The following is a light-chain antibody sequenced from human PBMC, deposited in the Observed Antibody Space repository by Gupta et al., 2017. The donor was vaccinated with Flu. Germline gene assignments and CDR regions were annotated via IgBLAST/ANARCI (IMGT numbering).Light chain of an antibody. CDR3: PEWDSNTGV. CDR2: QDD. V-gene: IGLV3-1*01. CDR1: ELGDKI. Sequence: SPGQTASIACCGDELGDKIVSWYQQRSGQSPVVGIYQDDKRPAGIPERFYGSNCANTATLNVRGAQAVEDSYYYSPEWDSNTGVFGGGNNMTVL. J-gene: IGLJ3*02.